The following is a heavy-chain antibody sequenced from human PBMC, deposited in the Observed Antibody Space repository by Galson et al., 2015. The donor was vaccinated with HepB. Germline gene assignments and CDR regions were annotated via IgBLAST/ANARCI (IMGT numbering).Heavy chain of an antibody. D-gene: IGHD4-17*01. V-gene: IGHV1-2*02. CDR1: GYTFTGYY. CDR2: INPNSGGT. J-gene: IGHJ4*02. Sequence: SVKVSCKASGYTFTGYYMHWVRQAPGQGLEWMGWINPNSGGTNYAQKFQGRVTMTRDTSISTAYMELSRLRSDDTAVYYCAREGDTVTTSLPDYWGQGTLVTVSS. CDR3: AREGDTVTTSLPDY.